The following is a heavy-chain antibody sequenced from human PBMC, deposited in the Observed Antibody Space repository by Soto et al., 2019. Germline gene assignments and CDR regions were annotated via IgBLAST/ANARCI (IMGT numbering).Heavy chain of an antibody. Sequence: QVQLVESGGGLVKPGGSLRLSCAASGFTFSDYYMSWIRQAPGKGLEWVSYISSSGSTIYYADSVKGRFTISRDNAKSSLYLQMNSLRAEDTAVYYGARVLRYFYWLSPCDYGGQGTLVTVSS. CDR1: GFTFSDYY. CDR3: ARVLRYFYWLSPCDY. V-gene: IGHV3-11*01. J-gene: IGHJ4*02. D-gene: IGHD3-9*01. CDR2: ISSSGSTI.